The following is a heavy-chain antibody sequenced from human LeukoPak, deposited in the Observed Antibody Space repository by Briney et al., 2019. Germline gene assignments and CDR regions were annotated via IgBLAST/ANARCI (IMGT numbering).Heavy chain of an antibody. D-gene: IGHD1-1*01. Sequence: SETLSLTCTVSGGSISTYYWNWIRQPPGKGLEWIGYIYHSGSTNYNPSLKSRVTISVDTSKNQFSLKLSSVTAADTAVYYCARSPRTGSEAFDIWGQGTVVTVSS. CDR3: ARSPRTGSEAFDI. V-gene: IGHV4-59*12. J-gene: IGHJ3*02. CDR2: IYHSGST. CDR1: GGSISTYY.